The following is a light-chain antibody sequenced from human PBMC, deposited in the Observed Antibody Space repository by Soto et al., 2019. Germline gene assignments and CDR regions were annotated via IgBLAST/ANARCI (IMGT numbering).Light chain of an antibody. CDR3: SSYTSSSTLYV. J-gene: IGLJ1*01. CDR1: SSDVGGYNY. CDR2: DVS. Sequence: QSVLTQPAFVTGSPGQSFTYSCTRTSSDVGGYNYVSWYQQHPGKAPKLMIYDVSNRPSGVSNRFSGSKSGNTASLTISGLQAEDEADYYCSSYTSSSTLYVFGTGTKVTVL. V-gene: IGLV2-14*01.